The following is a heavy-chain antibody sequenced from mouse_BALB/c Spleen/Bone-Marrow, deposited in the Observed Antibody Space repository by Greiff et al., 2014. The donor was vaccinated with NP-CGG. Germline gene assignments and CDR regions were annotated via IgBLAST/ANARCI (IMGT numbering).Heavy chain of an antibody. CDR2: ISYDGSN. D-gene: IGHD2-10*02. CDR1: GYSITSGYY. CDR3: ARGYGNLAY. V-gene: IGHV3-6*02. Sequence: EVKLVESGPGLVKPSQSLSLTCAVTGYSITSGYYWTWIRPFPGNNLEWMVYISYDGSNNQNPSLKNRISITRDTSKNQFFLRLNSVTTEDTATYYCARGYGNLAYWGQGTLVTVSA. J-gene: IGHJ3*01.